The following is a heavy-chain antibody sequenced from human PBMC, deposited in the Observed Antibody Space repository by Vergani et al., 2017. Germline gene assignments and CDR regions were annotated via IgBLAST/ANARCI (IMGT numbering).Heavy chain of an antibody. J-gene: IGHJ5*02. CDR3: AKDLGPSSGGGWFDP. Sequence: EVQLEESGGGLVLSGRSLRLSCVASGFTSAGYAMHWVRQAPGKGLEWVSGISWNSNSIGYADSVKGRFTISRENAKNSLYLQMNSLRAEDTALYYCAKDLGPSSGGGWFDPWGQGTLVTVSS. CDR2: ISWNSNSI. D-gene: IGHD6-6*01. V-gene: IGHV3-9*02. CDR1: GFTSAGYA.